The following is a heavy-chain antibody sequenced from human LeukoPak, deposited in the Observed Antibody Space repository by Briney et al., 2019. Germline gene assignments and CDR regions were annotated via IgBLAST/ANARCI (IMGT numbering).Heavy chain of an antibody. CDR3: ARGVYRVARRAYGMDV. D-gene: IGHD1-14*01. CDR2: IIPILGIA. CDR1: GGTFSSYA. V-gene: IGHV1-69*04. J-gene: IGHJ6*02. Sequence: GASVKVSCKASGGTFSSYAISWVRQAPGQGLEWMGRIIPILGIANYAQKFQGRVTITADKSTSTAYMELSSLRSEDTAEYYCARGVYRVARRAYGMDVWGQGTTVTVSS.